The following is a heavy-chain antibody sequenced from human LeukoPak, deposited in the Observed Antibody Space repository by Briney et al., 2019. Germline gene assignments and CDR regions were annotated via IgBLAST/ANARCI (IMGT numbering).Heavy chain of an antibody. CDR3: PGHMENNEGSGSYGYFDY. J-gene: IGHJ4*02. Sequence: SETLSLTCAVSGVSISGSSHYLAWIRQPPGRGLEWLANVYYSGNTYFNPSLKNRVTMSVDTSKNHFSLRLTSVTAADTAVYFCPGHMENNEGSGSYGYFDYWGRGTLVTVSS. D-gene: IGHD1-26*01. V-gene: IGHV4-39*01. CDR1: GVSISGSSHY. CDR2: VYYSGNT.